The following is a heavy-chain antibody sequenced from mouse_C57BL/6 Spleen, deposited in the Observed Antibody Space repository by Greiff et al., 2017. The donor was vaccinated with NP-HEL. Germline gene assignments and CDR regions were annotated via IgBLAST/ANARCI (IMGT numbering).Heavy chain of an antibody. J-gene: IGHJ2*01. Sequence: QVQLKQSGAELVRPGASVTLSCKASGYTFTDYEMHWVKQTPVHGLEWIGAIDPETGGTAYNQKFKGKAILTADKSSSTAYMELRSLTSEDSAVYYCTRAGLYYYGSSYWGQGTTLTVSS. D-gene: IGHD1-1*01. CDR2: IDPETGGT. CDR1: GYTFTDYE. V-gene: IGHV1-15*01. CDR3: TRAGLYYYGSSY.